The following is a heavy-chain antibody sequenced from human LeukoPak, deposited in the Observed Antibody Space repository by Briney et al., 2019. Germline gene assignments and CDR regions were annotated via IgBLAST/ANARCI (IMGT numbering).Heavy chain of an antibody. D-gene: IGHD1-26*01. CDR3: SRDQIVGATTVFVY. CDR1: GFTFGDYA. J-gene: IGHJ4*02. CDR2: IRSKAYGGTA. V-gene: IGHV3-49*04. Sequence: GRSLRLSCTASGFTFGDYAMSWVRQAPEKGLEWVGFIRSKAYGGTAEYAASVKGRFTISRDDSKSIAYLQMNSLKTEDTAVYYCSRDQIVGATTVFVYWGQGTLVTVSS.